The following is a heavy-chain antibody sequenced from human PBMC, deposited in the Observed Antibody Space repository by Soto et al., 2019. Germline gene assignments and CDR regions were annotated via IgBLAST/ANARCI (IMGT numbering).Heavy chain of an antibody. J-gene: IGHJ4*02. Sequence: PWETLSITYALCGDSISSIYYWGWIRQPPGKGLELSGETNHSVSTDYNPSLKGRLTMSVDTSKNQFSLKLRSVTAADTALYYSVACDYRDYPRYRGQGTLVTGSS. D-gene: IGHD4-17*01. CDR2: TNHSVST. CDR1: GDSISSIYY. V-gene: IGHV4-38-2*01. CDR3: VACDYRDYPRY.